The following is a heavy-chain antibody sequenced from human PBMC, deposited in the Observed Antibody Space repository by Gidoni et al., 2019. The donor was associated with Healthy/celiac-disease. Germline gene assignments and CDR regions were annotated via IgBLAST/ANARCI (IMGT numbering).Heavy chain of an antibody. Sequence: QVQLVQSGAEVKKPGASVKVSCKASGYTFTGYYMHWVRQAPGQGLEWMGRINPNSGGTNYAQKFQGRVTMTRDTSISTAYMELSRLRSDDTAVYYCAREIGVYCGGDCYAGLHXFXIWGQGTMVTVSS. J-gene: IGHJ3*02. CDR3: AREIGVYCGGDCYAGLHXFXI. CDR2: INPNSGGT. D-gene: IGHD2-21*01. CDR1: GYTFTGYY. V-gene: IGHV1-2*06.